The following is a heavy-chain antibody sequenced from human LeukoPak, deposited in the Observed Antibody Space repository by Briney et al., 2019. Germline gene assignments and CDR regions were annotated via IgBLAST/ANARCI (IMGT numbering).Heavy chain of an antibody. Sequence: GGSLRLSCAASGFTFNNYWMSWVRQAPGKGLEWVANIKQDGSEKYHVDSVKGRFTISRDNAKNSLYLQMNSLRAEDTAVYYCARYGPNDSPFDYWGQGTLVTVSS. J-gene: IGHJ4*02. V-gene: IGHV3-7*01. CDR1: GFTFNNYW. CDR3: ARYGPNDSPFDY. CDR2: IKQDGSEK. D-gene: IGHD1-1*01.